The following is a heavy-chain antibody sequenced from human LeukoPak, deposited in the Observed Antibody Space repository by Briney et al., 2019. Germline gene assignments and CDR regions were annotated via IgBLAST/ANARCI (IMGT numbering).Heavy chain of an antibody. Sequence: TSETLSLTCTVSGGSISSNSYYWGWIRQPPGKGLEWIGSIYYSGNTYYNPSLKSRVTISVHTSKNQFSLKLSSVTAADTAVYYCARLATGYCSGGSCGESYYYYYMDAWGKGTTVTVSS. CDR2: IYYSGNT. V-gene: IGHV4-39*01. CDR1: GGSISSNSYY. D-gene: IGHD2-15*01. J-gene: IGHJ6*03. CDR3: ARLATGYCSGGSCGESYYYYYMDA.